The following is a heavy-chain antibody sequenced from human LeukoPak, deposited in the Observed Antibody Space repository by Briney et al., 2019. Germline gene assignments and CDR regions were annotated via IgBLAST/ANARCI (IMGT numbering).Heavy chain of an antibody. CDR2: ISTSSSYI. CDR3: AKDYYDSSGIDY. J-gene: IGHJ4*02. Sequence: GGSLRLSCAASRFTFGTYSMNWVRQAPGKGLEWVSFISTSSSYIYYADSVKGRFTISRDNARNSVYLQMNSLRAEDTAVYYCAKDYYDSSGIDYWGQGTLVTVSS. D-gene: IGHD3-22*01. CDR1: RFTFGTYS. V-gene: IGHV3-21*04.